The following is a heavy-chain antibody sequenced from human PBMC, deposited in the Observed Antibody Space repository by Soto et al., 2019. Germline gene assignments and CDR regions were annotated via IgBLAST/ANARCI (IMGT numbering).Heavy chain of an antibody. V-gene: IGHV3-48*04. D-gene: IGHD7-27*01. Sequence: GESLKISCAASGFTFSSYSMNWVRQAPGKGLEWVSYISSSSSTIYYADSVKGRFTISRDNAKNSLYLQMNSLRAEDTAVYYCARDCLNWGFDAFDIWGQGTMVTVSS. CDR3: ARDCLNWGFDAFDI. J-gene: IGHJ3*02. CDR2: ISSSSSTI. CDR1: GFTFSSYS.